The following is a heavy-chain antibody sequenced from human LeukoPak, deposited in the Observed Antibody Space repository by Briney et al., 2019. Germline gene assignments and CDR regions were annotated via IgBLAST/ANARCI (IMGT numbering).Heavy chain of an antibody. V-gene: IGHV3-7*01. CDR2: IKQDGSEK. J-gene: IGHJ4*02. Sequence: PGGSLRLSCAASGLTFSSYWMSWVRQAPGKGLEWVANIKQDGSEKYYVDSVKGRFTISRDNAKNSLYLQMNSLRAEDTAVYYCARDLDGDGIDYWGQGTLVTVSS. D-gene: IGHD4-17*01. CDR3: ARDLDGDGIDY. CDR1: GLTFSSYW.